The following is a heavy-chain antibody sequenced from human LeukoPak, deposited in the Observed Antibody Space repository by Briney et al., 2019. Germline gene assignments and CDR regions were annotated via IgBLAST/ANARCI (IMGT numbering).Heavy chain of an antibody. D-gene: IGHD6-13*01. CDR1: GGSISSSY. Sequence: SETLSLTCTVSGGSISSSYWSWIRQPPGKGLEWIGYIYYSGSTNYNPSLKSRVTISVDTSKNQFSLKLSSVTAADTAVYYCARTTEAHSWRTRYYDYYMDVWGKGTTVTVSS. CDR3: ARTTEAHSWRTRYYDYYMDV. J-gene: IGHJ6*03. CDR2: IYYSGST. V-gene: IGHV4-59*01.